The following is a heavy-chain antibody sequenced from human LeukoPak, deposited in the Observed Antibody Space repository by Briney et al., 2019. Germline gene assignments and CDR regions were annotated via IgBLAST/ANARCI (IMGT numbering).Heavy chain of an antibody. J-gene: IGHJ4*02. CDR3: ARDKKSGESSEIDY. Sequence: GGSLRLSCAASGFTFSSYAISWVRQAPGKGLEWVSAISGSGGSTYYADSVKGRFTISRDNSKNTLYLQMNSLRAEDTAVYYCARDKKSGESSEIDYWGQGTLVTVSS. CDR2: ISGSGGST. V-gene: IGHV3-23*01. D-gene: IGHD3-10*01. CDR1: GFTFSSYA.